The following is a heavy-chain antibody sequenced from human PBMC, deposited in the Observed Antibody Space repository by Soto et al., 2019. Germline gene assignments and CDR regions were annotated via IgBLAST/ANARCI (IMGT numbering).Heavy chain of an antibody. J-gene: IGHJ4*02. CDR3: TRGGGDF. CDR1: GGSINTYY. D-gene: IGHD6-25*01. CDR2: IYYSGSDSGST. Sequence: SETLSLTCTVSGGSINTYYWSWIRQPPGKGLEWIGYIYYSGSDSGSTNYIPSLKSRVTISVDTSKNQFSLRLTSVTAADTAVYFCTRGGGDFWGQGTLVTVPS. V-gene: IGHV4-59*01.